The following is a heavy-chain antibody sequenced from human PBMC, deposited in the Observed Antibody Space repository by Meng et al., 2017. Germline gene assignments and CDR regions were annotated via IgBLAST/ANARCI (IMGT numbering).Heavy chain of an antibody. Sequence: QVHGQGSGPGLVKPSQTLSLTCTFSGGSISSGGYYWSWIRQHPGKGLEWIGYIYYSGSTYYNPSLKSRVTISVDTSKNQFSLKLSSVTAADTAVYYCARAYYDSSGSKPLDWYFDLWGRGTLVTVSS. CDR2: IYYSGST. J-gene: IGHJ2*01. CDR3: ARAYYDSSGSKPLDWYFDL. D-gene: IGHD3-22*01. V-gene: IGHV4-31*03. CDR1: GGSISSGGYY.